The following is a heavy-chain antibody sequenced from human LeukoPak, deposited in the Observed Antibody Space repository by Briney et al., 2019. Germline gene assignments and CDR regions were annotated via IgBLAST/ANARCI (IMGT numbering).Heavy chain of an antibody. J-gene: IGHJ4*02. CDR1: GFTFDDYA. Sequence: GRSLRLSCAASGFTFDDYAMHWVRQAPGNGLEWVSGIGWNSGGIVYADSVKGRFTISRDNAKNSLYLQMNSLGAEDTALYYCVKVTAAGFVDHWGQGTLVTVSS. V-gene: IGHV3-9*01. D-gene: IGHD6-13*01. CDR3: VKVTAAGFVDH. CDR2: IGWNSGGI.